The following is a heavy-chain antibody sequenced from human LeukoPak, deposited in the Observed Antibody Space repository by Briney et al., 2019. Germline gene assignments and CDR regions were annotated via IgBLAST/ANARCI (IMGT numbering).Heavy chain of an antibody. CDR2: IYYSGST. D-gene: IGHD2/OR15-2a*01. Sequence: AETLSLTCSVSGASISGYYWSWIRQPPGKGLEWFGHIYYSGSTTYNPSLKSRVTISVDSSKNQFSLRLSSVTAADTAVYYCARCLSRCNNGFDIWGQGTMVTVSS. CDR1: GASISGYY. J-gene: IGHJ3*02. CDR3: ARCLSRCNNGFDI. V-gene: IGHV4-59*01.